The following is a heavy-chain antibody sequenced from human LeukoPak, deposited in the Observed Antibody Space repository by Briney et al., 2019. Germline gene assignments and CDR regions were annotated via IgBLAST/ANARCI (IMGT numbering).Heavy chain of an antibody. V-gene: IGHV1-18*01. CDR3: ARDSRHIIAVAGDFDY. CDR1: GYTFTSYG. D-gene: IGHD6-19*01. CDR2: ISAYNGNT. J-gene: IGHJ4*02. Sequence: ASVKVSCKASGYTFTSYGISWVRQAPGQGLEWMGLISAYNGNTNYAQKLQGRVTMTTDTSTSTAYMELRSLRSDDTAVYYCARDSRHIIAVAGDFDYWGQGTLVTVSS.